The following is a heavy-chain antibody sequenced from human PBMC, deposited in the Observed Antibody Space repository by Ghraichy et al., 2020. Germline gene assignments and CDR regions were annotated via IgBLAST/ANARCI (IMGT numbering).Heavy chain of an antibody. Sequence: GESLNISCAGSRFNFNDYWMSWVRQAPGKGLEWVANMKPDGSETYYVDSVKGRFTISRDNAKNSLYLQMNSLRGEDTAVYYCARVLSSWYGIDYWGQGTLVTVSS. J-gene: IGHJ4*02. CDR3: ARVLSSWYGIDY. V-gene: IGHV3-7*01. CDR2: MKPDGSET. CDR1: RFNFNDYW. D-gene: IGHD6-13*01.